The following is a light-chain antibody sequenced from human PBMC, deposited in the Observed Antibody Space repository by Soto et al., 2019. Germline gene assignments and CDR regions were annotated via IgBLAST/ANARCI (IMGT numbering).Light chain of an antibody. CDR1: QGISSY. CDR2: AAS. Sequence: DIQLTQSPSFLSASVGDRVTITCRASQGISSYLAWYQQKPGKAPKLLIYAASTLQSGVPSRFSGSGSGTEFTLTISSLQPEDFATYYCQQLNSYPSFGQGTHWRL. J-gene: IGKJ5*01. CDR3: QQLNSYPS. V-gene: IGKV1-9*01.